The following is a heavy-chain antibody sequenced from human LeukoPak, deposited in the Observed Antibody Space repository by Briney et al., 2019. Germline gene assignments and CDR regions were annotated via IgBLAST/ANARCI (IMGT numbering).Heavy chain of an antibody. J-gene: IGHJ3*02. V-gene: IGHV3-23*01. CDR1: RFSFSTYP. CDR2: ISASGDVT. CDR3: AKSLLTTASGTGRAFDI. Sequence: GGSLRLSCEASRFSFSTYPMGWVRRAPGKGLEWVSGISASGDVTFHADPLKGRFTISRDNSKNTLYLQMDSLRAEGTAKYYCAKSLLTTASGTGRAFDIWGQGTMVTVSA. D-gene: IGHD1-26*01.